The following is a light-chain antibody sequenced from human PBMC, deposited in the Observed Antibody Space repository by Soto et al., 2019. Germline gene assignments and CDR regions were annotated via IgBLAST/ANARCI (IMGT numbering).Light chain of an antibody. CDR3: QQYNSYTWT. J-gene: IGKJ1*01. V-gene: IGKV1-5*01. CDR1: QSISGW. CDR2: DAS. Sequence: DIQMTQSHSTLSASVGDRVTITCRASQSISGWLAWYQQKPGKAPKLLIYDASSLESGVPSRFSGSGSGTEFTLTISSLQPDDFATYYCQQYNSYTWTVGQGTKVEIK.